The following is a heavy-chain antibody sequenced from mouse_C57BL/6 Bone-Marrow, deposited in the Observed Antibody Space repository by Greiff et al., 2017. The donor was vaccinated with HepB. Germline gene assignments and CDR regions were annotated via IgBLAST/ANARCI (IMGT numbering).Heavy chain of an antibody. CDR2: FHPYNDDT. CDR1: GYTFTTYP. V-gene: IGHV1-47*01. J-gene: IGHJ4*01. D-gene: IGHD2-4*01. Sequence: VQLQESGAELVKPGASVKMSCKASGYTFTTYPIEWMKQNHGKSLEWIGNFHPYNDDTKYNEKFKGKATLTVEKSSSTVYLELSRLTSDDSAVYYCARRGYYDCDGPYAMDYWGQGTSVTVSS. CDR3: ARRGYYDCDGPYAMDY.